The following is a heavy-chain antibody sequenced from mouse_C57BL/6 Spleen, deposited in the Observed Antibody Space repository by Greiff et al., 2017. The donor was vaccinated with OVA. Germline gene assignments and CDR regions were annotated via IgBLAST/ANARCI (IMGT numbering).Heavy chain of an antibody. CDR2: ISYDGSN. D-gene: IGHD2-4*01. CDR1: GYSITSGYY. J-gene: IGHJ3*01. Sequence: EVQLQQSGPGLVKPSQSLSLTCSVTGYSITSGYYWNWIRQFPGNKLEWMGYISYDGSNNYNPSLKNRISITRDTSKNQFFLKLNSVTTEDTATYYCARGDYDYDGPWFAYWGQGTLVTVSA. V-gene: IGHV3-6*01. CDR3: ARGDYDYDGPWFAY.